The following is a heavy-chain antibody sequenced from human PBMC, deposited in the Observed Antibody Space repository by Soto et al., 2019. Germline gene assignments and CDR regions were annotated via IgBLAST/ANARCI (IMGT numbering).Heavy chain of an antibody. Sequence: QVQLVESGGGVVQPGRSLRLSCAASGFTFSSYGMHWVRQAPGKGLEWVAVISYDGSNKYYADSVKGRFTISRDNSKNTLYLQINSLRAEDTAVYYCARGIAVACTGYYYGMDVWGQGTTVTVSS. CDR3: ARGIAVACTGYYYGMDV. J-gene: IGHJ6*02. CDR1: GFTFSSYG. D-gene: IGHD6-19*01. V-gene: IGHV3-30*03. CDR2: ISYDGSNK.